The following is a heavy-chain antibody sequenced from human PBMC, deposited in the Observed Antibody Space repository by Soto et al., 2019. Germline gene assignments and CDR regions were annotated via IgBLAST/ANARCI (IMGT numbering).Heavy chain of an antibody. V-gene: IGHV4-31*03. CDR1: GGSISSGGYY. CDR3: ARAPTVTTMYYYYGMDV. J-gene: IGHJ6*02. Sequence: SETLSLTCTVSGGSISSGGYYWSWIRQHPGKGLEWIGYIYYSGSTYYNPSLKSRVTISVDTSKNQFSLKLISVTAADTAVYYCARAPTVTTMYYYYGMDVWGQGTTVT. D-gene: IGHD4-17*01. CDR2: IYYSGST.